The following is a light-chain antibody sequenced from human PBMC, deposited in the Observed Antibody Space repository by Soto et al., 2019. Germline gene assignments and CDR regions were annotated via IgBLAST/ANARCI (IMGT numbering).Light chain of an antibody. J-gene: IGKJ2*01. CDR2: SAS. V-gene: IGKV3-15*01. CDR3: QQGHNCPLT. CDR1: QSISTE. Sequence: EIAMTQSPATLSVSPGERATLSCRASQSISTELAWYQQIPGQPPRLLIYSASTRATGVPARFTGSGSGSEFPLTISGLQSEDFAIYYCQQGHNCPLTLAQGTRLEI.